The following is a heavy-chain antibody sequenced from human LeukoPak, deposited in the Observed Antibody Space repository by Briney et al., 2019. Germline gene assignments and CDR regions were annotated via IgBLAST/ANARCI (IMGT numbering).Heavy chain of an antibody. V-gene: IGHV3-30-3*01. CDR2: ISSDGTNK. Sequence: PGRSLRLSCVASGFTFRTYAMHWVRQAPGEGLEWIIVISSDGTNKYYADSVKGRFTVSRGNSKNTLYLQMNSLRDKDTAVYNCAKDRGYSHGFDYWGQGTLVTVSS. D-gene: IGHD5-18*01. CDR1: GFTFRTYA. J-gene: IGHJ4*02. CDR3: AKDRGYSHGFDY.